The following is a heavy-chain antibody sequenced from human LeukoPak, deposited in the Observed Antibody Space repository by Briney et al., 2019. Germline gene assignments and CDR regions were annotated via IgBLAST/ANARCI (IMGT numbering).Heavy chain of an antibody. CDR2: IRYDRTNK. V-gene: IGHV3-30*02. CDR1: GFTFSDFG. J-gene: IGHJ4*02. D-gene: IGHD3-10*01. Sequence: GGSLRLSCVASGFTFSDFGMHWVRQAPGKGLEWVAFIRYDRTNKYYADSVKGRFTVSRDNSKNTLYLQMISLGPEDTAVYYCAKPCGDSAFDCWGQGTLVTVSS. CDR3: AKPCGDSAFDC.